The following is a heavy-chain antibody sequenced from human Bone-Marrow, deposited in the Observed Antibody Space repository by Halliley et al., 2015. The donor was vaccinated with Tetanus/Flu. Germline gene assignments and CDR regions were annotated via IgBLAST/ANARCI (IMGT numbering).Heavy chain of an antibody. D-gene: IGHD6-19*01. CDR1: GFNFPSYY. CDR3: ATNRAGSVGSFFDV. CDR2: IDPSDSYP. V-gene: IGHV5-10-1*01. Sequence: QLVQSGAEVKKPGESLRISCRASGFNFPSYYISWVRQMPGKGLEWMGRIDPSDSYPNPNPSFQGHVPPSSDKSSTPASLQWSSLRASDTAMYYCATNRAGSVGSFFDVWGLGTMVTVSS. J-gene: IGHJ3*01.